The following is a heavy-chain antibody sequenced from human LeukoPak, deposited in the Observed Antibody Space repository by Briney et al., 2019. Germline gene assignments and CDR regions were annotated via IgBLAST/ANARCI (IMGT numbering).Heavy chain of an antibody. CDR3: ASPPDSSGYYLGY. Sequence: GGSLRLSCAASEFTFSNYGMHWVRQAPGKGLEWVAVIWYDGSNKYYADSVKGRFTISRDNSKNTLYLQMNSLRAEDTAVYYCASPPDSSGYYLGYWGQGTLVTVSS. CDR2: IWYDGSNK. D-gene: IGHD3-22*01. J-gene: IGHJ4*02. CDR1: EFTFSNYG. V-gene: IGHV3-33*01.